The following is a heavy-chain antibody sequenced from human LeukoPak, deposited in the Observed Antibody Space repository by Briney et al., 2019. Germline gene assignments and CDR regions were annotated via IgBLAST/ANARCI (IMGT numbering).Heavy chain of an antibody. J-gene: IGHJ4*02. CDR3: AKVKGGYSSSWSDY. D-gene: IGHD6-13*01. V-gene: IGHV3-23*01. Sequence: GGSLRLSCAASGFTFSSYAMSWVRQAPGKGLEWVSAISGSGGSTYYADSVKGRFTISRDNSKNTLYLQMNSLRAEDTAVYYCAKVKGGYSSSWSDYWGQGTLVTVSS. CDR1: GFTFSSYA. CDR2: ISGSGGST.